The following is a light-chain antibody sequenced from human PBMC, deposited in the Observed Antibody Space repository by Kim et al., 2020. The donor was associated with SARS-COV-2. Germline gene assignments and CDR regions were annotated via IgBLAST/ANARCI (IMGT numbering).Light chain of an antibody. CDR3: QQYNSYPWT. J-gene: IGKJ1*01. CDR1: QSISSW. CDR2: DAS. V-gene: IGKV1-5*01. Sequence: APGGDRVTNTCRASQSISSWLAWYQQKPGKAPRLLIYDASSLQSGVQSRFSGSESGTEFTLTISSLQPDDFATYYCQQYNSYPWTFGQGTKVDIK.